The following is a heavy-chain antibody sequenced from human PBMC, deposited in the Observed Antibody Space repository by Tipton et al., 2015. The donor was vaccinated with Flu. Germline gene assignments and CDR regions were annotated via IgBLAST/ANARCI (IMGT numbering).Heavy chain of an antibody. D-gene: IGHD7-27*01. CDR3: ASKVANWGVWEPLDC. CDR1: GGPMESYY. CDR2: IYTSGST. Sequence: TLSLTCTVSGGPMESYYWSWIRQPAGKGLEWIGRIYTSGSTNYNASLKSRVTISVDTCKNQFSLKLSCVTAADTAVYYCASKVANWGVWEPLDCWGQGTLVTVSS. J-gene: IGHJ4*02. V-gene: IGHV4-4*07.